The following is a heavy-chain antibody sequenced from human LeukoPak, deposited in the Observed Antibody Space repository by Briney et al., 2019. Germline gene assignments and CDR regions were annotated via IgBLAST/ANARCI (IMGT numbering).Heavy chain of an antibody. Sequence: ASVKVSCKASVYTFTSYGISWVRQAPGQGPEWMGWMSAYNGNTNYAQKLQGRVTMTTDTSTSTAYMELRSLRSDDTAVYYCARINYDFWSGYYRVYFDYWGQGTLVTVSS. CDR1: VYTFTSYG. CDR2: MSAYNGNT. D-gene: IGHD3-3*01. V-gene: IGHV1-18*01. CDR3: ARINYDFWSGYYRVYFDY. J-gene: IGHJ4*02.